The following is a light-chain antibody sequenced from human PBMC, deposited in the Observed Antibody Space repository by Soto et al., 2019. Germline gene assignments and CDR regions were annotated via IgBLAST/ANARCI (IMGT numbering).Light chain of an antibody. CDR1: QGISSY. CDR2: AAS. Sequence: IQLTQSPSSLSASVGDRVTITCRASQGISSYLAWYQQKPGKAPKLLIYAASTLQSGVPSRFSGSGSGTGFTLTISSLQPEDFATYYCQQLNAYPLPFGGGTKVEI. CDR3: QQLNAYPLP. V-gene: IGKV1-9*01. J-gene: IGKJ4*01.